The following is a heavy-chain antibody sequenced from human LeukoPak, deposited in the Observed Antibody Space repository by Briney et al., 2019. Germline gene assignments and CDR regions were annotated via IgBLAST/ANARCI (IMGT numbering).Heavy chain of an antibody. D-gene: IGHD3-22*01. CDR2: IYYSGST. CDR3: ARGTYCYDSSGHFDY. V-gene: IGHV4-59*08. CDR1: GGSISSYY. J-gene: IGHJ4*02. Sequence: SETLSLTCTVSGGSISSYYWSWIRQPPGKGLEWIGYIYYSGSTYYNPSLKSRVTISVDTSKNQFSLKLSSVTAADTAVYYCARGTYCYDSSGHFDYWGQGTLVTVSS.